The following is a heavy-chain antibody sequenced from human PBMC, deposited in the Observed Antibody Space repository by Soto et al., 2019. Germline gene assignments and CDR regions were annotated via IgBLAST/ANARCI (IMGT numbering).Heavy chain of an antibody. D-gene: IGHD6-19*01. J-gene: IGHJ4*02. CDR3: ANLESSGSTRPRDY. CDR1: GGSISSSSYY. V-gene: IGHV4-39*02. Sequence: QLQLQESGPGLVKPSETLSLTCTVSGGSISSSSYYWGWIRQPPGKGLEWIGSIYYSGSTYYNPSLKSRVTISVDTSKNHFSLKLSSVTAADTAVYYCANLESSGSTRPRDYWGQGTLVTVSS. CDR2: IYYSGST.